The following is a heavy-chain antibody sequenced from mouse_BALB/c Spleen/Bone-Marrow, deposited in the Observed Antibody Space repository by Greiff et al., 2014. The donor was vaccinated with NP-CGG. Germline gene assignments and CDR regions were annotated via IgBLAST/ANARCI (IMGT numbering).Heavy chain of an antibody. CDR1: GYTFTSYV. D-gene: IGHD2-4*01. CDR2: INPYNDGT. Sequence: EVQLVESGPELVKPGASVKMSCKASGYTFTSYVMHWVKQKPRQGLEWIGYINPYNDGTKYNEKFKGKATLTSDKSSSTAYMELSSLTSEDSAVYYCAREGSTMITTEAWFAYWGQGTLVTVSA. CDR3: AREGSTMITTEAWFAY. V-gene: IGHV1-14*01. J-gene: IGHJ3*01.